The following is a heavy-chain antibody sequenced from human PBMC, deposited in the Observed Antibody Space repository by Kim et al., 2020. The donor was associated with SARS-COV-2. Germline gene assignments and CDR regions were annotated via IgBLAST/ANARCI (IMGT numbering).Heavy chain of an antibody. CDR1: GFTFSSYG. V-gene: IGHV3-33*06. D-gene: IGHD2-21*02. J-gene: IGHJ2*01. Sequence: GGSLRLSCAASGFTFSSYGMHWVRQAPGKGLEWVAVIWYDGSNKYYADSVKGRFTISRDNSKNTLYLQMNSLRAEDTAVYYCAKDWGRVVTPAWYFDLWGRGTLVTVSS. CDR3: AKDWGRVVTPAWYFDL. CDR2: IWYDGSNK.